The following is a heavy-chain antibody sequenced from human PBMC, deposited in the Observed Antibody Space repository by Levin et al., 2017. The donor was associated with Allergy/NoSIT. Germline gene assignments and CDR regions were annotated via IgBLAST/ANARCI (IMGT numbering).Heavy chain of an antibody. D-gene: IGHD1-26*01. CDR1: GYIFSDYG. CDR2: ISGYNGNA. Sequence: RGESLKISCKASGYIFSDYGISWVRQAPGHGLEWIGWISGYNGNANYAQKFHGRVTMIADTSTSTVYMELRSLRSDDTAVYYCARDVVVGMHYKYYGMDVWGQGTTVTVSS. V-gene: IGHV1-18*01. J-gene: IGHJ6*02. CDR3: ARDVVVGMHYKYYGMDV.